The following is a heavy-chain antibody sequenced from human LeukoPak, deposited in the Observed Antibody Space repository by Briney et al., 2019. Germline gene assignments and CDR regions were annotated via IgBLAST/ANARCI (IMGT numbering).Heavy chain of an antibody. Sequence: ASVKVSCKASGGPLNTCVIDWVRQAPGHGLEWMGRIIPLFGAPSYAQRFQGNVTISADKSTDTTYMELTRLTSEDTAVYYCTMGPTASLGRPFERWGQGTLVTVSS. V-gene: IGHV1-69*06. J-gene: IGHJ4*02. CDR3: TMGPTASLGRPFER. D-gene: IGHD3-9*01. CDR2: IIPLFGAP. CDR1: GGPLNTCV.